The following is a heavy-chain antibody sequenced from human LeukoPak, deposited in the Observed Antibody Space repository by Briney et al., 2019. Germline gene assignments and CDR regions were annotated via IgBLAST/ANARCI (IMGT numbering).Heavy chain of an antibody. CDR2: IWYDGSNK. J-gene: IGHJ4*02. CDR1: GFTFSSYG. V-gene: IGHV3-33*01. Sequence: PGGSLRLSCAASGFTFSSYGMHWVRQAPGKGLEWVAVIWYDGSNKYYADSVKGRFTISRDNSKNTLYLQMNSLRAEDTAVYYCARENCTNGVCYFWYFDYWGQGTLVTVSS. D-gene: IGHD2-8*01. CDR3: ARENCTNGVCYFWYFDY.